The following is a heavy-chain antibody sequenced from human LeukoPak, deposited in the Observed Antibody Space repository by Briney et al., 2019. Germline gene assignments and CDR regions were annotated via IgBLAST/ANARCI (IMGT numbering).Heavy chain of an antibody. V-gene: IGHV1-3*01. J-gene: IGHJ4*02. CDR3: ARGPLLTNWNDADY. CDR1: GYTFTSYG. Sequence: GASVTVSCKASGYTFTSYGMHWVRQAPGQRREWMGWINAGNGNTKYSQKFQGRVTIIRDTSASTAYMELSRLRSEDTAVYYCARGPLLTNWNDADYWGQGTLVTVSS. CDR2: INAGNGNT. D-gene: IGHD1-20*01.